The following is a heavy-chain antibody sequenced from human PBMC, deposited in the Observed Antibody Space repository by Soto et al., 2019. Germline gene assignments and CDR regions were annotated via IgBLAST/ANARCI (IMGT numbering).Heavy chain of an antibody. CDR1: GFPFSSYA. Sequence: QVQLVESGGGVVQPGRSLRLSCAASGFPFSSYAMHWVRQAQCVGLEWVAVISYDGRNKYYADSGKGRFTISRDNSKNTLYLQMNSLRAEDTDVYYCARDHSLVAHTLGYCTKGVCAPGDYCGQGTLVPVST. CDR2: ISYDGRNK. V-gene: IGHV3-30*04. D-gene: IGHD2-8*01. CDR3: ARDHSLVAHTLGYCTKGVCAPGDY. J-gene: IGHJ4*02.